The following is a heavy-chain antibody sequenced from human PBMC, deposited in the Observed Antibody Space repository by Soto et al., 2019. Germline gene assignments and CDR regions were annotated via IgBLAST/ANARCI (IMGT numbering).Heavy chain of an antibody. Sequence: SETLSLTCTVSGGSISSSSYYWGWIRQPPGKGLEWIGSIYYSGSTYYNPSLKSRVTISVDTSKNQFSLKLSSVTAADTAVYYCAKKLVNKLSDAFDIWGQGTMVTVSS. V-gene: IGHV4-39*01. D-gene: IGHD2-8*02. J-gene: IGHJ3*02. CDR3: AKKLVNKLSDAFDI. CDR1: GGSISSSSYY. CDR2: IYYSGST.